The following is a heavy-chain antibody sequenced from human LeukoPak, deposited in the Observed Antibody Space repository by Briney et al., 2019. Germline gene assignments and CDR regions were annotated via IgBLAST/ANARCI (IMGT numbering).Heavy chain of an antibody. V-gene: IGHV3-9*01. CDR2: LRWDSANI. J-gene: IGHJ3*02. D-gene: IGHD1-26*01. CDR3: AKDIRSSGTYSAFDI. CDR1: GFTFDDYA. Sequence: GRSLRLSCAASGFTFDDYAMHWVRQAPGKGLEWVSGLRWDSANIAYADSVKGRFTISRDNAKNPLFLQMNSLRAEDTALYYCAKDIRSSGTYSAFDIWGQGTMVTVSS.